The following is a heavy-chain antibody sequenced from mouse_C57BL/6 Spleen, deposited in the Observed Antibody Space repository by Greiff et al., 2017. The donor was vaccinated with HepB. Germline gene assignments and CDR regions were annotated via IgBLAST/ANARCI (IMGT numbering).Heavy chain of an antibody. J-gene: IGHJ3*01. CDR2: INPNNGGT. D-gene: IGHD2-1*01. Sequence: VQLQQSGPELVKPGASVKISCKASGYTFTDYYMNWVKQSHGKSLEWIGDINPNNGGTSYNQKFKGKATLTVDKSSSTAYMELRSLTPEDSAVYDCARWDGNYPWFAYWGQGTLVTVSA. CDR3: ARWDGNYPWFAY. CDR1: GYTFTDYY. V-gene: IGHV1-26*01.